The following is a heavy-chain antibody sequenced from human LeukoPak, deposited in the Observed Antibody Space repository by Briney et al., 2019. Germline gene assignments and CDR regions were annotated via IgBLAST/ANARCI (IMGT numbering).Heavy chain of an antibody. Sequence: GESLQISCKGSGYNFTNYWIGWVRQMPGKGLEWMGIIYPRDSDTRYSPSFQGQVTISADKSISTAYLQWSSLKASDTAMYYCARQGSSSEDYFDYWGQGTLVTVSS. CDR1: GYNFTNYW. J-gene: IGHJ4*02. V-gene: IGHV5-51*01. D-gene: IGHD6-6*01. CDR2: IYPRDSDT. CDR3: ARQGSSSEDYFDY.